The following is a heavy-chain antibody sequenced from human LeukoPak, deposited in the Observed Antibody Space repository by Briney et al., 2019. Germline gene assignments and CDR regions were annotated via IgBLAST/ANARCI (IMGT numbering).Heavy chain of an antibody. V-gene: IGHV1-69*13. CDR3: ARVGIYDSSGYCDY. Sequence: ASVKVSCKASGGTFSSYAISWVRQAPGQGLEWMGGIIPIFGTANYAQKFQGRVTITADESTSTAYMELSRLRSDDTAVYYCARVGIYDSSGYCDYWGQGTLVTVSS. J-gene: IGHJ4*02. CDR1: GGTFSSYA. CDR2: IIPIFGTA. D-gene: IGHD3-22*01.